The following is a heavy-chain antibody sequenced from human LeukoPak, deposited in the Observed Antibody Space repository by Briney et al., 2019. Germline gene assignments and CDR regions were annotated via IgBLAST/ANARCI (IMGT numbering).Heavy chain of an antibody. CDR2: IKEDGSEK. CDR1: GFTFSNYW. V-gene: IGHV3-7*03. D-gene: IGHD1-26*01. J-gene: IGHJ4*02. Sequence: GGSLRLSCAASGFTFSNYWMTWVRQAPGKGLEWVANIKEDGSEKYYVDCVKGRFTISRDNAKNSLYLQMNSLRAEDTAVYYCAKVVSGSYFFDYWGQGTLVTVSS. CDR3: AKVVSGSYFFDY.